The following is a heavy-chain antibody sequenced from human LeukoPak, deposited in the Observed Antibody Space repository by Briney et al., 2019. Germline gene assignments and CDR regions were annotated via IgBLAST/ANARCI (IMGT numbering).Heavy chain of an antibody. CDR2: IKQDGSEK. J-gene: IGHJ4*02. D-gene: IGHD2-2*01. Sequence: GGALRLFCGASAFTFFSYWMSWVRQPPARGLVGGANIKQDGSEKYYVGSVKDRFTISRDNDKNTLYLQMNSLRAEDTAVYYCARYCSSGSCYDALHYWGQGTLVTVSS. CDR3: ARYCSSGSCYDALHY. V-gene: IGHV3-7*01. CDR1: AFTFFSYW.